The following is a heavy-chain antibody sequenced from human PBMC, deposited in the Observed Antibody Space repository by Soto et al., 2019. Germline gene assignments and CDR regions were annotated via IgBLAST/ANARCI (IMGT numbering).Heavy chain of an antibody. V-gene: IGHV1-24*01. D-gene: IGHD6-13*01. CDR3: GIELGRSNQFDH. Sequence: ASVKFSCTVSGYDLTELSIHWVRQAPGEGREWMGGLDLKKGATIYAQKFQGRVTMTEDSSTDTPYMELSRLRSEDTAVYYCGIELGRSNQFDHWGQGTMVTVSS. CDR2: LDLKKGAT. J-gene: IGHJ4*02. CDR1: GYDLTELS.